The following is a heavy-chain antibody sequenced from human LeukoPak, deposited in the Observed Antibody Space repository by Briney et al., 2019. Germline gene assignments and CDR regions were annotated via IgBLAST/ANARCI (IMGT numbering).Heavy chain of an antibody. CDR2: INPNSGGT. V-gene: IGHV1-2*02. J-gene: IGHJ5*02. Sequence: ASVKVSCKASGYTFTGYYMHWVRQAPGQGLEWMGWINPNSGGTNYAQKFQGRVTMTRDTSISTAYMELSRLRSDDTAVYYCATGGSSWYVRGSWFDPWGRGTLVTVSS. CDR1: GYTFTGYY. CDR3: ATGGSSWYVRGSWFDP. D-gene: IGHD6-13*01.